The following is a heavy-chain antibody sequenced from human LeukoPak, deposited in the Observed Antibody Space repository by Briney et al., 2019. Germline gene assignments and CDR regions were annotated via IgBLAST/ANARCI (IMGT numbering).Heavy chain of an antibody. D-gene: IGHD5-12*01. CDR3: MRGGIGYDSDY. CDR1: GGSISSDGYY. J-gene: IGHJ4*02. Sequence: SETLSLTCTVSGGSISSDGYYLSWIRQPPGKGLEWIGYIHHSGSTYYNPSLKSRVTISVDRSKNQFSLKLTSVTAADTAVYYCMRGGIGYDSDYWGQGNLVTVSS. V-gene: IGHV4-30-2*01. CDR2: IHHSGST.